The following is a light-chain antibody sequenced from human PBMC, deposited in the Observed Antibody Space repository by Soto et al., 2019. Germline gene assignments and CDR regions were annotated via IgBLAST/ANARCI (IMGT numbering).Light chain of an antibody. V-gene: IGKV3-20*01. J-gene: IGKJ2*01. Sequence: EIVLTQSPGTLALSPGERATLSCRARQSVSSSYLAWYQQKPGQAPRLLIYGASSRATGIPDTFGGSGSGTDFTLTISRLEPEDFAVYYFQQYGSSGYTFGQGTKLEI. CDR1: QSVSSSY. CDR2: GAS. CDR3: QQYGSSGYT.